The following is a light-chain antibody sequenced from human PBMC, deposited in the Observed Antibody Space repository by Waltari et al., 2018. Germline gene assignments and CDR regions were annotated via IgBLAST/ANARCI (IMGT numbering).Light chain of an antibody. CDR1: KLGDKY. J-gene: IGLJ2*01. V-gene: IGLV3-1*01. CDR2: QDT. Sequence: SYELTQPPSVSVSPGQTASITCSGDKLGDKYASWYQQKSGQSPALVIYQDTKRPPGIPERFSGSNSGNTATLTISGTQALDEADYYCQAWDSSTAVAFGGGTKLTVL. CDR3: QAWDSSTAVA.